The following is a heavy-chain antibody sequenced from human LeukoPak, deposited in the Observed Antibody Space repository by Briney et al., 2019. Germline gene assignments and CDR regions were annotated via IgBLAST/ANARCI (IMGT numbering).Heavy chain of an antibody. D-gene: IGHD1-26*01. J-gene: IGHJ3*02. CDR3: ARDGTGATFGAFDI. CDR2: ISWDGGST. CDR1: GFTFDDYT. Sequence: PGGSLRLSCAASGFTFDDYTMHWVRQAPGKGLEWVSLISWDGGSTYYADSVKGRFTISRDNSKNSLYLQMNSLRTEDTALYYCARDGTGATFGAFDIWGQGTMVTVSS. V-gene: IGHV3-43*01.